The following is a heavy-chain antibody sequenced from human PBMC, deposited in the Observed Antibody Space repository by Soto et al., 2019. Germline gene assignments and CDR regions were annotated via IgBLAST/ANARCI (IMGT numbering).Heavy chain of an antibody. CDR3: ARRYCASDNCPLFYYFVDL. V-gene: IGHV1-69*13. J-gene: IGHJ6*02. D-gene: IGHD2-21*02. CDR1: GGTFNKFA. CDR2: IIPVFRSA. Sequence: SVKVSCKASGGTFNKFAFSWVRQAPGQGFEWMGGIIPVFRSANYAQRFRGKITITADEYTSTVYLYLNDLRSDDTAVYYCARRYCASDNCPLFYYFVDLWGLGTTVTVSS.